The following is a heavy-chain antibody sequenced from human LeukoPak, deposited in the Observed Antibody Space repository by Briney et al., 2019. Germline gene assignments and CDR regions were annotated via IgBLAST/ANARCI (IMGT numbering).Heavy chain of an antibody. CDR3: ARDHNDFDF. V-gene: IGHV4-59*01. J-gene: IGHJ3*01. Sequence: SEILSLTCTVPGGSISSYYWSSIRQPPGKGLDWIGYIYYSGSTNYNPSLKSRVTISVDTSKNQFSLKLSSVTAADTAVYYCARDHNDFDFWGQGTMVTGSS. CDR1: GGSISSYY. CDR2: IYYSGST.